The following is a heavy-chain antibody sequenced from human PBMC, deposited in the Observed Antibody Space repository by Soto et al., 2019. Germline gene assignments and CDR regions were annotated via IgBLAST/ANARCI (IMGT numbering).Heavy chain of an antibody. Sequence: QVHLVESGGGVVQPGRSLRLSCAASGFTFSDYVIHWVRQAAGKGLEWVASMTYDGATEYYADSVKGRFTVSRDNSKRTLSLAMNTVRPNDTVVYYCARVRLDIAGNDALDVWCPGTTVIVSS. CDR1: GFTFSDYV. V-gene: IGHV3-30*14. D-gene: IGHD3-9*01. CDR2: MTYDGATE. J-gene: IGHJ3*01. CDR3: ARVRLDIAGNDALDV.